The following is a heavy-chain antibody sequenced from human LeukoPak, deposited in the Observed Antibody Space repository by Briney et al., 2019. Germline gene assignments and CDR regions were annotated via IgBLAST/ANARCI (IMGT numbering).Heavy chain of an antibody. V-gene: IGHV3-53*01. CDR2: IYSGGST. CDR1: GFTVSSNY. CDR3: AVTVGYYYDSSGQLDY. D-gene: IGHD3-22*01. Sequence: GGSLRLSCAASGFTVSSNYMRWVRQAPGKGLEWVSVIYSGGSTYSADSVKGRFTISRDNSKNTLYLQMNSLRAEDTAVYYCAVTVGYYYDSSGQLDYWGQGTLVTVSS. J-gene: IGHJ4*02.